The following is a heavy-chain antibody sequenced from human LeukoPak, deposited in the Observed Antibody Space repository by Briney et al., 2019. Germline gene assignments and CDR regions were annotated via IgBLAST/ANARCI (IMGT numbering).Heavy chain of an antibody. J-gene: IGHJ4*02. Sequence: GGSLRLSCAASGFTFSSYSMNWVRQAPGKGLEWVSSISSSSSYIYYADSVKGRFTISRDNAKNSLYLQMNSLRAEDTAVYYCARTRHYYASSGYYDYWGQGTLVTVSS. V-gene: IGHV3-21*01. CDR1: GFTFSSYS. CDR3: ARTRHYYASSGYYDY. D-gene: IGHD3-22*01. CDR2: ISSSSSYI.